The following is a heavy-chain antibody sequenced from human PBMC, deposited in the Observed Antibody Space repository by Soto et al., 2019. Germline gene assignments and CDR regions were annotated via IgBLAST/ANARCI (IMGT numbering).Heavy chain of an antibody. Sequence: GGSLRLSFAASGFTFSFYGMHWVLQAPGQGLDWVANIKQDGSDKKYADSVKGRFTISRDNAMNSLSLKMNTMRAEDTAVYYCARKDPESRGFWDYWGQGTLVTVSS. CDR2: IKQDGSDK. V-gene: IGHV3-7*04. D-gene: IGHD3-22*01. CDR3: ARKDPESRGFWDY. J-gene: IGHJ4*02. CDR1: GFTFSFYG.